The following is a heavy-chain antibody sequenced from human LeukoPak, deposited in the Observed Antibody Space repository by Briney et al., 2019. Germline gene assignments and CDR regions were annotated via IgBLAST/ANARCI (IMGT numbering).Heavy chain of an antibody. CDR1: GYTFTGYY. J-gene: IGHJ4*02. CDR3: ARRTYSSSSSIFEY. V-gene: IGHV1-18*04. D-gene: IGHD6-6*01. CDR2: ISAYNGNI. Sequence: GASVKVSCKASGYTFTGYYMHWVRQAPGQGLEWMGWISAYNGNINYAQKLQGRVTMTTDTSTSTAYMELRSLGSDDTAVYYCARRTYSSSSSIFEYWGQGTLVTVSS.